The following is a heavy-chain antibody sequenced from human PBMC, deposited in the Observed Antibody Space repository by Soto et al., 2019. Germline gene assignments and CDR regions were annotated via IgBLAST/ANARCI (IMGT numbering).Heavy chain of an antibody. CDR1: GYTFTSYG. CDR3: ARDGSHHSHYYYYGMDV. V-gene: IGHV1-18*01. Sequence: ASVKVSCKASGYTFTSYGISWVRQAPGQGLEWMGWISAYNGNTNYAQKLQGRVTMTTDTSTSTAYMELRSLRSDDTAVYYCARDGSHHSHYYYYGMDVWGQGTTVTVSS. D-gene: IGHD3-10*01. J-gene: IGHJ6*02. CDR2: ISAYNGNT.